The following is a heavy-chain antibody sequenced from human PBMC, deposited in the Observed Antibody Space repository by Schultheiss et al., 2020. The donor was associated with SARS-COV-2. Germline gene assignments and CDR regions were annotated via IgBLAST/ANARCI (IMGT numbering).Heavy chain of an antibody. V-gene: IGHV3-21*04. J-gene: IGHJ6*03. CDR1: GFTFSSYA. D-gene: IGHD3-16*01. CDR2: ISSSSSTI. Sequence: GESLKIYCAASGFTFSSYAMSWVRQAPGKGLEWVSAISSSSSTIYYADSVKGRFTISRDNAKNSLYLQMNSLRAEDTAMYYCTRDRYNIRNYDNHYYMDVWGKGTTVTVSS. CDR3: TRDRYNIRNYDNHYYMDV.